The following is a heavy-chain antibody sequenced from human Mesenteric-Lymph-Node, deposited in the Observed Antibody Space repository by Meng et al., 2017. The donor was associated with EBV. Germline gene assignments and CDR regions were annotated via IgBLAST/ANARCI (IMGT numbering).Heavy chain of an antibody. Sequence: QWRLQDQGPGLLKPSETLSLTCAVSGASVSSGHYYWTWIRQPPGKGLEWIGSIYDNGRTFYHNPSLKSRVTISLDTSKSQFSLRLTSVTAADTAVYYCARLYNWQRPAIDYWGQGTLVTVSS. J-gene: IGHJ4*02. D-gene: IGHD1-1*01. V-gene: IGHV4-39*01. CDR3: ARLYNWQRPAIDY. CDR1: GASVSSGHYY. CDR2: IYDNGRTF.